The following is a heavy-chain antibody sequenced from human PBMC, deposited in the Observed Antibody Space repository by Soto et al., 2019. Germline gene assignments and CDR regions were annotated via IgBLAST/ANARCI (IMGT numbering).Heavy chain of an antibody. CDR1: GGSISSSSYY. J-gene: IGHJ4*02. Sequence: SETLSLTCTVSGGSISSSSYYWGWIRQPPGKGLEWIGSIYYSGSTYYNPSLKSRVTISVDTSKNQFSLKLSSVTAADTAVYYCARRKSVLWGSYRSSRREFDYWGQGTLVTVSS. D-gene: IGHD3-16*02. V-gene: IGHV4-39*01. CDR2: IYYSGST. CDR3: ARRKSVLWGSYRSSRREFDY.